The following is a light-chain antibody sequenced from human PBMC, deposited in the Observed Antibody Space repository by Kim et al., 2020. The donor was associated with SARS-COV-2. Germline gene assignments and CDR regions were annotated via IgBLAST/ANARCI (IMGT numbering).Light chain of an antibody. J-gene: IGKJ3*01. CDR1: KVIRNY. V-gene: IGKV1-27*01. CDR2: AAS. CDR3: QKYNSAPPT. Sequence: GSDRKRLPLPFRASKVIRNYFAWCPQKPGTVPKRLIYAASTVQSGVPSRFSGSGSGADFTLTINSLPPEDVATYYCQKYNSAPPTFGPGAKVDIK.